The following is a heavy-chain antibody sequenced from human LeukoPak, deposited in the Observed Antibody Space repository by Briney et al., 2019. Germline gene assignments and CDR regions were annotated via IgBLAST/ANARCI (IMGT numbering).Heavy chain of an antibody. CDR1: GFTFSSYE. CDR2: ISSSGSTI. J-gene: IGHJ3*02. D-gene: IGHD3-22*01. V-gene: IGHV3-48*03. Sequence: GGSLRLSCAASGFTFSSYEMNWVRQAPGKGLEWVSYISSSGSTIYYADSVKGRFTISRDNAKNSLYLQMNSLRAEDTAVYYCARYPPLTMIVHNDAFDIWGQGTMVTVSS. CDR3: ARYPPLTMIVHNDAFDI.